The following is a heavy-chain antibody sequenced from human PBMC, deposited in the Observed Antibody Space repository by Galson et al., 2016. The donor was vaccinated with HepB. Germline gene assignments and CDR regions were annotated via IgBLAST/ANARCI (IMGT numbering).Heavy chain of an antibody. Sequence: SLRLSCAASGFTFSDYAIHWVRQSPGRGLEWVGTISYDARYQYYADYVKGRFAISRDNSKNRVYLQMNNLRPEDTAIFYCARPANIIAAAGSPLDSWGQGTLVTVSS. CDR2: ISYDARYQ. CDR1: GFTFSDYA. CDR3: ARPANIIAAAGSPLDS. D-gene: IGHD6-13*01. J-gene: IGHJ4*02. V-gene: IGHV3-30*09.